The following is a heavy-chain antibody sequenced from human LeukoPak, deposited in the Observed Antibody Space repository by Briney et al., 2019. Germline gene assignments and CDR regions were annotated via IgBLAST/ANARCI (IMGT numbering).Heavy chain of an antibody. Sequence: SATLSLTCTVSGGSISSSSYYWGWIRQPPGKGPEWIGSIYYSGSTYYNPSLKSRVTISVDTSKNQFSLKLSSVTAADTAVYYCARGYYYGSGSPDYWGQGTRVTVSS. V-gene: IGHV4-39*01. CDR3: ARGYYYGSGSPDY. J-gene: IGHJ4*02. CDR2: IYYSGST. CDR1: GGSISSSSYY. D-gene: IGHD3-10*01.